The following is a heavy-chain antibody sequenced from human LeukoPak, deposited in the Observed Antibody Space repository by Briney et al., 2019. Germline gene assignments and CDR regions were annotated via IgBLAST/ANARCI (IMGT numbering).Heavy chain of an antibody. J-gene: IGHJ4*02. Sequence: ASVKVSCKASGYTFTGYYMHWVRQAPGQGLEWMGWINPNSGGTNYAQKFQGRVTMTRDTSISTAYTELRSLRSDDTAVYYCARDTESPLGYCTNGVCLGDYWGQGTLVTVSS. CDR1: GYTFTGYY. D-gene: IGHD2-8*01. V-gene: IGHV1-2*02. CDR3: ARDTESPLGYCTNGVCLGDY. CDR2: INPNSGGT.